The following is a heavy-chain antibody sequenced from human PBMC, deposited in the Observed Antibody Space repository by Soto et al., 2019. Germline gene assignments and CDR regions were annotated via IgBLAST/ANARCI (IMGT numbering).Heavy chain of an antibody. CDR1: GFTFSSYS. CDR2: ISSSSSTI. Sequence: GGSLRLSCAASGFTFSSYSMNWVRQAPGKGLEWVSYISSSSSTIYYADSVKGRFTISRDNAKNSLYQQMNSLRDEDTAVYYCARDRSRVSIAAHDAFDIWGQGTMVTVSS. V-gene: IGHV3-48*02. D-gene: IGHD6-6*01. J-gene: IGHJ3*02. CDR3: ARDRSRVSIAAHDAFDI.